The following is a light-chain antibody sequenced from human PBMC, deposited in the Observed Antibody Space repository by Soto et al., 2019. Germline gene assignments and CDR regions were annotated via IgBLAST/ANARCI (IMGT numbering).Light chain of an antibody. CDR3: AAWDDSLSGRV. CDR2: SNN. CDR1: SSNIGSNY. Sequence: QSALTQPSSASGTPGQRVTISCSGSSSNIGSNYVYWYQQLPGTAPKLLIYSNNQRPSGVPDRFSGSKSGTSASVAISGLRSEDEADYYCAAWDDSLSGRVFGGGTKLTVL. V-gene: IGLV1-47*02. J-gene: IGLJ3*02.